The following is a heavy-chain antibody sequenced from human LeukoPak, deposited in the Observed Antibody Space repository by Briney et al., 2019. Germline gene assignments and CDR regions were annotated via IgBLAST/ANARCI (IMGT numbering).Heavy chain of an antibody. V-gene: IGHV3-23*01. CDR1: GFIFSSYA. Sequence: GGSLRLSCAASGFIFSSYAMSWVRQAPGKGLEWVSAISGSGGSTYYADSVKGRFTISRDNSKNTLYLQMNSLRAEDTAVYYCASLEDYYDSSGSSFDYWGQGTLVTVSS. CDR2: ISGSGGST. CDR3: ASLEDYYDSSGSSFDY. D-gene: IGHD3-22*01. J-gene: IGHJ4*02.